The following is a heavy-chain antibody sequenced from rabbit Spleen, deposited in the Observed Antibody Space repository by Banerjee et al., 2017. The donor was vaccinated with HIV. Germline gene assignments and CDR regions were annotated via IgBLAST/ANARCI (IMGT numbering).Heavy chain of an antibody. J-gene: IGHJ4*01. Sequence: QSLEESGGGLVQPEGSLTLTCTASEFSFSSSYYMCWVRQAPGKGLECIACIYGGSSGSTYYASWAKGRFTISKTSSTTVTLQMTSLTAADTATYFCARGSAAMTMVITGFYFNLGGPGTLVTVS. CDR1: EFSFSSSYY. CDR2: IYGGSSGST. V-gene: IGHV1S40*01. D-gene: IGHD2-1*01. CDR3: ARGSAAMTMVITGFYFNL.